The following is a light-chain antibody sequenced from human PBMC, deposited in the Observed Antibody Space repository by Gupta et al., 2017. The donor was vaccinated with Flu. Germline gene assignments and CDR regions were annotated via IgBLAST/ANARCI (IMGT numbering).Light chain of an antibody. CDR3: QQYYNTPYT. CDR2: WAS. Sequence: SLGERATINCKSSQSVLYSSNDKNYLAWYQQKPGQPPKLLIYWASTRESGVPDRFGGSGSGTDFTLTISSLQAEDVAVYYCQQYYNTPYTFVQGTKLEIK. V-gene: IGKV4-1*01. CDR1: QSVLYSSNDKNY. J-gene: IGKJ2*01.